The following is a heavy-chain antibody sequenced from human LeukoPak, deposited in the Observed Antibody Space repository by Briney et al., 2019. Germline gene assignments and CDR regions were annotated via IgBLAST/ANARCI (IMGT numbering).Heavy chain of an antibody. V-gene: IGHV4-61*02. Sequence: SETLSLTCTVSGGSISSGSYYWSRIRQPAGKGLEWIGRIYTSGSTNYNPSLKSRVTISVDTSKNQFSLKLSSVTAADTAVYYCARDVLGYNWNYIDYWGQGTLVTVSS. CDR2: IYTSGST. CDR1: GGSISSGSYY. J-gene: IGHJ4*02. D-gene: IGHD1-20*01. CDR3: ARDVLGYNWNYIDY.